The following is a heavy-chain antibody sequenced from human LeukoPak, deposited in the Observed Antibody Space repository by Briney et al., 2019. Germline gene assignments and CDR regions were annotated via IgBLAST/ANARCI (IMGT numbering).Heavy chain of an antibody. CDR2: INSDGSST. Sequence: PGGSLRLSCAASGFNFSSYWMHWVRQAPGKGLGWVSRINSDGSSTSYADSMKGRFTISRDNAKNTLYLQMNSLRVEDTAVYYCARGGAAMAYYWGQGTLVTVSS. D-gene: IGHD5-18*01. J-gene: IGHJ4*02. V-gene: IGHV3-74*01. CDR1: GFNFSSYW. CDR3: ARGGAAMAYY.